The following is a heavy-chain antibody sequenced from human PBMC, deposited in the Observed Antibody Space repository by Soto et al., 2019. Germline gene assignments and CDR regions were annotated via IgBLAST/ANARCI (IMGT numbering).Heavy chain of an antibody. CDR1: GYTFTSYY. CDR3: ARVYCTNGVCLGGVDV. Sequence: QVQLVQSGAEVKKPGASVKVSCKASGYTFTSYYMHWVRQAPGQGLEWMGIINPSGGSTSYAQKFQGRVTMPRDTSTSTVYMELSSLRSEDTAVYYCARVYCTNGVCLGGVDVWGRGTTVTVSS. CDR2: INPSGGST. D-gene: IGHD2-8*01. V-gene: IGHV1-46*01. J-gene: IGHJ6*02.